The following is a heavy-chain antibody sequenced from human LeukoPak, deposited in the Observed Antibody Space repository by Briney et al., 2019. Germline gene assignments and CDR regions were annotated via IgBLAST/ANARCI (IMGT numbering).Heavy chain of an antibody. CDR1: GGSISSSSYY. CDR2: IYTSGST. V-gene: IGHV4-39*07. D-gene: IGHD2-2*01. CDR3: ASGPFYCSSTSCYWGAFDI. Sequence: SETLSLTCTVSGGSISSSSYYWGWIRQPPGKGLEWIGRIYTSGSTNYNPSLKSRVTMSVDTSKNQFSLKLSSVTAADTAVYYCASGPFYCSSTSCYWGAFDIWGQGTMVTVSS. J-gene: IGHJ3*02.